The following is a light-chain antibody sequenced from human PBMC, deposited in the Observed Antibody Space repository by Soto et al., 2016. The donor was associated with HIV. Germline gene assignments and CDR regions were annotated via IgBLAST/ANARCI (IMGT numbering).Light chain of an antibody. V-gene: IGKV2-28*01. CDR3: MQALQTPRT. CDR1: QSLLHSNGNTY. CDR2: MGS. J-gene: IGKJ1*01. Sequence: DIVMTQSPLSLPVSPREPASISCRSSQSLLHSNGNTYLDWYLQKPGQSPQHLIYMGSNRASAVPDRFSGSGSGTDFTLNISRVEAEDAGIYYCMQALQTPRTFGQGTKVEIK.